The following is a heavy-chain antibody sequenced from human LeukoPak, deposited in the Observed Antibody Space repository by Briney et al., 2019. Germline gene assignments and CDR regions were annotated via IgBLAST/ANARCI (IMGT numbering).Heavy chain of an antibody. V-gene: IGHV1-24*01. J-gene: IGHJ6*02. CDR1: GGTFSSYA. Sequence: ASVKVSCKASGGTFSSYAISWVRQAPGKGLEWMGGFDPEDGETIYAQKFQGRVTMTEDTSTDTAYMELSSLRSEDTAVYYCATFLARNYYYGMDVWGQGTTVTVSS. CDR2: FDPEDGET. CDR3: ATFLARNYYYGMDV.